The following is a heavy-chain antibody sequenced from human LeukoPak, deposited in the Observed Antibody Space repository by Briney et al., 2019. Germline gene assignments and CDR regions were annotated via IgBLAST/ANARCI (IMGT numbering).Heavy chain of an antibody. CDR1: GFTFSRFS. Sequence: GGSLRLSCSTSGFTFSRFSMRWVRQAPGKGLEWVSSIYFSGNFIRYADSVKGRFTISRDNANNSVYLQMSSLTADDTAVYYCAREFNVIGNFDYWGQGTLVTVSS. J-gene: IGHJ4*02. CDR2: IYFSGNFI. D-gene: IGHD3-10*01. V-gene: IGHV3-21*01. CDR3: AREFNVIGNFDY.